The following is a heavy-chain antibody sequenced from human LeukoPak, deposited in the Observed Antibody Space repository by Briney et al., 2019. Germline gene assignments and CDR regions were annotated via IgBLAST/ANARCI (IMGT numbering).Heavy chain of an antibody. D-gene: IGHD3-16*01. V-gene: IGHV4-59*12. Sequence: SETLSLTCTVSGGSISSYYWSWIRQPPGKGLEWIGYIYYSGSTNYNPSLKNRVTISLDTSKNHFSLKLSSVTAADTAVYYCASEDDYAYYFDYWGQGTLVTVSS. CDR2: IYYSGST. CDR1: GGSISSYY. CDR3: ASEDDYAYYFDY. J-gene: IGHJ4*02.